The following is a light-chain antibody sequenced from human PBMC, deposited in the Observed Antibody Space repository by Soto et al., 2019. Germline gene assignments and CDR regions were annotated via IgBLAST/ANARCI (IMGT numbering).Light chain of an antibody. CDR2: GNS. J-gene: IGLJ2*01. V-gene: IGLV1-40*01. CDR1: SSNIGTPYD. CDR3: QSYDSSLSGYVI. Sequence: QSVLTQPPSVSGAPGQRVTISCTGSSSNIGTPYDVHWYQQLPGTATKLLIYGNSNRPSGVPDRFSGSKSGTSASLAITGLQAEDEADYYCQSYDSSLSGYVIFGGGTKLTVL.